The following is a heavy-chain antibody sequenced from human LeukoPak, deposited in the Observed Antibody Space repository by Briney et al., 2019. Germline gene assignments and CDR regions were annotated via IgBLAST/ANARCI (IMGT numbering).Heavy chain of an antibody. D-gene: IGHD2-15*01. CDR3: TTDLSWVDCSGGSCYYFDY. CDR1: GFTFSNAW. CDR2: IKSKTDGGTT. V-gene: IGHV3-15*01. Sequence: GGSLRLSCAASGFTFSNAWMSWVRQAPGKGLEWVGRIKSKTDGGTTDYAAPVKGRFTISRDDSKNTLYLQMNSLKTEDTAVYYCTTDLSWVDCSGGSCYYFDYWGQGTLVTVSS. J-gene: IGHJ4*02.